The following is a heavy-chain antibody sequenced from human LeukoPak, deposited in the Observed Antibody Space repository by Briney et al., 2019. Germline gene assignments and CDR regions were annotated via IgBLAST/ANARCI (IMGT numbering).Heavy chain of an antibody. D-gene: IGHD3-10*01. V-gene: IGHV3-30*02. CDR3: AKAVGGSGSYYSPFDY. J-gene: IGHJ4*02. CDR1: GFTFSSYG. CDR2: IRYDGSNK. Sequence: PGGSLRLSCAASGFTFSSYGMHWVRQAPGKGLDWVAFIRYDGSNKYYADSVKGRFTISRDNSKNTLYLQMNSLRAEDTAVYYCAKAVGGSGSYYSPFDYWGQGTLVTVSS.